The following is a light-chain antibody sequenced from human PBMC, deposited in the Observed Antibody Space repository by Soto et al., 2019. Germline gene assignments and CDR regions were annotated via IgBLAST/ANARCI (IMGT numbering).Light chain of an antibody. CDR1: QSVSIK. V-gene: IGKV3-20*01. Sequence: EVVLTQSPATLSVSPWERATLSCRASQSVSIKLAWYQQKPGQAPRLLIYDTSTRATGIPARFSGSGSGTDFTLTISRLEPEDFAVYCCQQYGSSPRTFGQGTRLEIK. CDR3: QQYGSSPRT. CDR2: DTS. J-gene: IGKJ5*01.